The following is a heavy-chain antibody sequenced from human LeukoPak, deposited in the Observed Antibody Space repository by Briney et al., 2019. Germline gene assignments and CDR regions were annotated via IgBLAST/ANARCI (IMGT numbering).Heavy chain of an antibody. V-gene: IGHV3-30*18. J-gene: IGHJ5*02. CDR1: GFTFSSYG. D-gene: IGHD1-1*01. Sequence: GGSLRLSCAASGFTFSSYGMHWVRQAPGKGLEWVAVISYDGSNKYYADSVKGRFTISRDNSKNTLYLQMNSLRAEDTAVYYCAKIDTRGTTFGWFDPWGQGTLVTVSS. CDR3: AKIDTRGTTFGWFDP. CDR2: ISYDGSNK.